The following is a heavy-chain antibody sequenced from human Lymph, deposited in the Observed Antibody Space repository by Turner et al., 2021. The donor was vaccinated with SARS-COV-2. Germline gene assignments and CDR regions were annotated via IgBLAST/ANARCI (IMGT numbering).Heavy chain of an antibody. V-gene: IGHV3-33*01. D-gene: IGHD3-9*01. J-gene: IGHJ4*02. CDR1: GFTVSSYD. CDR2: IWYDGSKK. CDR3: ARGSVHYYDILTGGVTRHVAFDY. Sequence: QVQLVESGGGVVQPGRALRLSCAASGFTVSSYDMHCVRPAQGKGLEWVAVIWYDGSKKYYADSGKGRFTISRDNSKNTLFLQMNSLRAEDTAVYYCARGSVHYYDILTGGVTRHVAFDYWGQGTLVTVSS.